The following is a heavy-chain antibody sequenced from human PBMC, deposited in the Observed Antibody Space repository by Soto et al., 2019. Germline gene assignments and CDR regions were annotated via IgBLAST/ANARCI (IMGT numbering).Heavy chain of an antibody. V-gene: IGHV4-4*02. CDR3: AARHVWSGPWFDTRLDY. D-gene: IGHD3-3*01. Sequence: SETLSLTCAVSGDSINSSHWCTWVRQPPGKGLEWFGQISHSWSTNYNPSLTSRVTISVDTSKYHFSLKLTSVTAADPAMYYFAARHVWSGPWFDTRLDYWCQGTLVTVSS. CDR1: GDSINSSHW. J-gene: IGHJ4*02. CDR2: ISHSWST.